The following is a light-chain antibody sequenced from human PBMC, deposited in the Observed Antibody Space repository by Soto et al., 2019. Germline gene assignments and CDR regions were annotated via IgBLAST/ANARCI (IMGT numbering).Light chain of an antibody. J-gene: IGKJ4*01. CDR2: DAS. CDR1: QSVSSY. Sequence: EIVLTQSPATLSLSPGERATLSCRASQSVSSYLAWYQQNPGQAPRLLIYDASSRATGIPARFSGSGSGTDFALTISRLEPEDFAVYYCQQRSNWLFGGGTKVEIK. V-gene: IGKV3-11*01. CDR3: QQRSNWL.